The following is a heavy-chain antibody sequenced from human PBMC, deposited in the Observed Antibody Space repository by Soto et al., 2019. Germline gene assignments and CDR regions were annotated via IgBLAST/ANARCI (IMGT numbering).Heavy chain of an antibody. CDR2: ISYDGSNK. V-gene: IGHV3-30*18. D-gene: IGHD5-12*01. J-gene: IGHJ3*02. CDR3: AKNMWLRALRNAFDI. CDR1: GFTFSSYG. Sequence: GGSLRLSCAASGFTFSSYGMHWVRQAPGKGLEWVAVISYDGSNKYYADSVKGRFTISRDNSKNTLYLQMNSLRAEDTAVYYCAKNMWLRALRNAFDIWGQGTMVTVSS.